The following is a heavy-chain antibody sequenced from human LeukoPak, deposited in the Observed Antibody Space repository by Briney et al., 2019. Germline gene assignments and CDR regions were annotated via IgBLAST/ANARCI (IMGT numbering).Heavy chain of an antibody. CDR2: VNWNDGRP. J-gene: IGHJ6*03. V-gene: IGHV3-20*04. Sequence: GGSLRLSCVASVFTFDDYGMSGVRQGPGTGVERVSGVNWNDGRPGYADAVKSRFTISRDNAKNSLYLQMTSLRAEDTALYYCARFDVGYYYYMDVWGKGTTVTVSS. CDR1: VFTFDDYG. D-gene: IGHD1-26*01. CDR3: ARFDVGYYYYMDV.